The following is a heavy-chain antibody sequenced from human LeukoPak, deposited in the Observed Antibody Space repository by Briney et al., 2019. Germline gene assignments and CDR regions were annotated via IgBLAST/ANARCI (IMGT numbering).Heavy chain of an antibody. D-gene: IGHD6-13*01. CDR2: IKQDGSEK. CDR3: ARESGSSWYKVYYYYYYMDV. V-gene: IGHV3-7*01. Sequence: GGALRLSRAASGFTFSSYWMSWVREAPGKGVEWVAHIKQDGSEKYYVDSVKGRFTISRDKAKNSLYLQMNSLRAEDTAVYYCARESGSSWYKVYYYYYYMDVWGKGTTVTVSS. J-gene: IGHJ6*03. CDR1: GFTFSSYW.